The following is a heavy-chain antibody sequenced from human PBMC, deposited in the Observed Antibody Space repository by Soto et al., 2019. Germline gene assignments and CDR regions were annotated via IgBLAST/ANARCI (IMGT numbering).Heavy chain of an antibody. CDR3: ARYSSSWYYYYGMDV. CDR2: IDPSDSYT. J-gene: IGHJ6*02. CDR1: GYSFTRYW. Sequence: PGESLKISCKGSGYSFTRYWISWVRQMPGKGLEWMGRIDPSDSYTNYSPSFQGHVTISADKSISTAYLQWSSLKASDTAMYYCARYSSSWYYYYGMDVWGQGTTVTVSS. V-gene: IGHV5-10-1*01. D-gene: IGHD6-13*01.